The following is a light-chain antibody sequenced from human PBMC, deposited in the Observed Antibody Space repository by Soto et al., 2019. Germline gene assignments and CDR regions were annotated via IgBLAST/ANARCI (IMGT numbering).Light chain of an antibody. V-gene: IGLV4-69*01. J-gene: IGLJ1*01. Sequence: QPVLTQSPSASASLGASVKLTCTLSSGHSNYAIAWHQQQPEKGPRYLMKVNSDGSHRKGDGIPDRFSGSSSGAQRYLTIPSLQSEDEADYYCQTWGTGIRVFGTGTKLTVL. CDR1: SGHSNYA. CDR3: QTWGTGIRV. CDR2: VNSDGSH.